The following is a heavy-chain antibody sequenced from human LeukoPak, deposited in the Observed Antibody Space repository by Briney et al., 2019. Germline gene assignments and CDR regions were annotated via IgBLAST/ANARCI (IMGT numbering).Heavy chain of an antibody. D-gene: IGHD2-15*01. J-gene: IGHJ4*02. CDR2: ISSTSDYL. CDR3: VRDMSGVVAASTEEY. V-gene: IGHV3-21*01. Sequence: GGSLRLSCVASGITFSNYVSYVMSWVRQAPGKGLEWVSSISSTSDYLDHADSLKGRFTISRDNAKKSLYLQMSSLRVEDTAVYYCVRDMSGVVAASTEEYWGQGTLVTVSS. CDR1: GITFSNYVSYV.